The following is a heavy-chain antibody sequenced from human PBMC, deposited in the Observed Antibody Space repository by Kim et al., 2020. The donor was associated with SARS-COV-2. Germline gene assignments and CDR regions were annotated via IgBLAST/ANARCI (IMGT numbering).Heavy chain of an antibody. D-gene: IGHD4-17*01. CDR1: GFTFSSYG. CDR2: ISYDGSNK. J-gene: IGHJ4*01. Sequence: GGSLRLSCAASGFTFSSYGMHWVRQAPGKGLEWVAVISYDGSNKYYADSVKGRFTISRDNSKNTLYLQMNSLRAEDTAVYYCAKDPMTTVTSPLVSFD. V-gene: IGHV3-30*18. CDR3: AKDPMTTVTSPLVSFD.